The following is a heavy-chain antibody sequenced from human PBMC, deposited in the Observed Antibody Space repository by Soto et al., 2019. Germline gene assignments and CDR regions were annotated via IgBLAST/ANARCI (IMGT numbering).Heavy chain of an antibody. V-gene: IGHV3-7*05. CDR1: GFTFGSYW. Sequence: EAQLVESGGGLVQPGGSLRLSCEASGFTFGSYWMTWVREAPGKGLEWVANIKRDGSEKSYLDSVRGRSTIYRDNVGYSLSRHMNSLRVEDTSLYCCARDVAPGTSPLYLDAFDICGQGTMVTVSS. CDR3: ARDVAPGTSPLYLDAFDI. CDR2: IKRDGSEK. J-gene: IGHJ3*02. D-gene: IGHD2-8*01.